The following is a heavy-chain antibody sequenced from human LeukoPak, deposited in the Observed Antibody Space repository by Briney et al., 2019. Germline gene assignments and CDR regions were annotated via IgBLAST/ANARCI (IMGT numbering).Heavy chain of an antibody. CDR1: GYTFTGYY. J-gene: IGHJ4*02. V-gene: IGHV1-2*04. D-gene: IGHD3-10*01. Sequence: ASVKVSCKASGYTFTGYYMHWVRQAPGQGLKWMGWINPNSGGTNYAQKFQGWVTMTRDTSISTAYMELSRLRSDDTAVYYCARAERYYYGSGSYYLDYWGQGTLVTVSS. CDR2: INPNSGGT. CDR3: ARAERYYYGSGSYYLDY.